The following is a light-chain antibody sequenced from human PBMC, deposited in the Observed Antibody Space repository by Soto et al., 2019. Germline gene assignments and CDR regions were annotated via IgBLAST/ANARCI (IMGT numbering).Light chain of an antibody. V-gene: IGKV3-20*01. CDR1: QSVSGSY. J-gene: IGKJ1*01. CDR2: DAS. CDR3: QPDATRTWT. Sequence: EIVLTQSPGTLSLSPGERATLSCRARQSVSGSYLAWYQQKPGQSPMVLIYDASSRATGIPDRFSGSGSGTDFTLTISSLEPEDFAVYYGQPDATRTWTFGQGTKVESK.